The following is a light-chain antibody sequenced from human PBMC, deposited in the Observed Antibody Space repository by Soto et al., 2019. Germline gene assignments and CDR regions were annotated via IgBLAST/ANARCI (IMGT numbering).Light chain of an antibody. CDR3: QQLDSYPRT. V-gene: IGKV1-5*01. CDR1: QSISSW. J-gene: IGKJ3*01. Sequence: IQMTQSHSTLSASVGDRVTITCLASQSISSWLAWYQQKPGKAPKLLIYDASSLESGVPSRFSGSGSGTDFTLTISSLPPEDFATYYCQQLDSYPRTFGPGTKVDIK. CDR2: DAS.